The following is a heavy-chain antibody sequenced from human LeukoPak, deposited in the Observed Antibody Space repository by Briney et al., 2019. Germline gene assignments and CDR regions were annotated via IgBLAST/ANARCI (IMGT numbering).Heavy chain of an antibody. Sequence: ASVTVSCNASGYTFTTYYMHWVRQAPGQGLEWMGIINPSSGSTIYEQKLKGRVTMTRALSTSTVYMELSRMRTDDTAIYYCARVLGAHRYGSIDHWGQGTLVTVSS. D-gene: IGHD5-18*01. CDR1: GYTFTTYY. J-gene: IGHJ4*02. CDR2: INPSSGST. V-gene: IGHV1-46*04. CDR3: ARVLGAHRYGSIDH.